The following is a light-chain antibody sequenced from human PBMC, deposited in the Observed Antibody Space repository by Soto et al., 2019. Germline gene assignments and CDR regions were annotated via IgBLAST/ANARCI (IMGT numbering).Light chain of an antibody. CDR2: GAS. V-gene: IGKV3-20*01. CDR1: QSISSSF. J-gene: IGKJ5*01. Sequence: EIVLTQSPGILSLSPGARASLSCGASQSISSSFLAWSQQNPGQAPRLLIYGASSRATGIPDRFSGTGSETDFTLTISRLEPEDFAVYYCQQYDNSPITFGQGTRLEIK. CDR3: QQYDNSPIT.